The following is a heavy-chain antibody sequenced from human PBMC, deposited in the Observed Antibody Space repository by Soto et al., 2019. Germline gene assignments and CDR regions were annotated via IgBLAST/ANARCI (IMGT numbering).Heavy chain of an antibody. CDR2: ILSLESHK. CDR1: GFNFSDYY. D-gene: IGHD2-8*01. CDR3: ATGLKDTSNRPSFDS. J-gene: IGHJ4*02. Sequence: GWSLRLSCSGFGFNFSDYYMNWIRQSPVKGLEWVSSILSLESHKYYAASVMGRFSVSRDNAKRSLFLQMNNLRAEDTGIYFCATGLKDTSNRPSFDSWGPGTPVTVSS. V-gene: IGHV3-11*01.